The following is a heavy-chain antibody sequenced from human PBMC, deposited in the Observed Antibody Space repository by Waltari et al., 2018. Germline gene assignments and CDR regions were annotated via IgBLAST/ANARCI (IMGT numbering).Heavy chain of an antibody. D-gene: IGHD5-12*01. CDR1: GYTFTSYA. V-gene: IGHV1-3*01. CDR2: INAGNGNT. CDR3: ARASPLYGGYTPVDY. Sequence: QVQLVQSGAEVKKPGASVKVSCKASGYTFTSYAMHWVRQAPGQRLEWMGWINAGNGNTKYSQKFQGRVTITRDTSASTAYMELSSLRSEDTAVYYCARASPLYGGYTPVDYWGQGTLVTVSS. J-gene: IGHJ4*02.